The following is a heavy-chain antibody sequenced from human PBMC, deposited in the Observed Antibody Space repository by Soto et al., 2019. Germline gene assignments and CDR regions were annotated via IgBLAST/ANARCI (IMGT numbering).Heavy chain of an antibody. CDR2: ISYDGSNK. CDR1: GFTFSSYG. V-gene: IGHV3-30*18. D-gene: IGHD6-19*01. CDR3: AKDRIAVAGMWANWFDP. Sequence: QVQLVESGGGVVQPGRSLRLSCAASGFTFSSYGMHWVRQAPGKGLEWVAVISYDGSNKYYADSVKGRFTISRDNSKNPLYLQMNSLRAEDTAVYYCAKDRIAVAGMWANWFDPWGQGTLVTVSS. J-gene: IGHJ5*02.